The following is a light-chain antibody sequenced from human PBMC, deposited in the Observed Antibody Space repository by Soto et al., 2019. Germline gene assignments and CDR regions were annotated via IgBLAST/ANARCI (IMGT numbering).Light chain of an antibody. CDR1: QTIANN. J-gene: IGKJ2*01. Sequence: ETVMTQSPATLSVSPGERATLSCRASQTIANNLAWYQQRPGQAPRLLIYGASTMATGIPARFSGSGSETEFTLTIRSLQSEDFAIYYCQQYNNWPPYTFGQGTKREIK. CDR2: GAS. CDR3: QQYNNWPPYT. V-gene: IGKV3-15*01.